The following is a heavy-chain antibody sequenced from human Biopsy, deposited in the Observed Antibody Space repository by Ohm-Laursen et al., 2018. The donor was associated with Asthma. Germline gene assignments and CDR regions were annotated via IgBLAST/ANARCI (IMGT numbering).Heavy chain of an antibody. V-gene: IGHV1-18*01. J-gene: IGHJ6*02. D-gene: IGHD3-10*01. CDR1: GYTFNSAG. CDR3: ARAVDYSHYYGIDV. Sequence: VATVKISCNTSGYTFNSAGITWVRQAPGQGLEWMGWISVYNGNTKVAQKLQDRVTMITDTSTSTAYMELRSLRSDDTAVYFCARAVDYSHYYGIDVWDQGTTVTVS. CDR2: ISVYNGNT.